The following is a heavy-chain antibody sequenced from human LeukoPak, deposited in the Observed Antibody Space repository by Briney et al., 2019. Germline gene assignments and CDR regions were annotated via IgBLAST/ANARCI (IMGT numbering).Heavy chain of an antibody. V-gene: IGHV3-74*01. Sequence: GGSLRLSCAASGLTFSSHWMHWVRQAPGKGLVWVSRITNDGSSTTYADSVKGRFTISRDNAKNMLYLQVNSLRAEDTAVYYCARDSSGYYSTHWGQGTLVTVSS. J-gene: IGHJ4*02. CDR2: ITNDGSST. D-gene: IGHD3-22*01. CDR3: ARDSSGYYSTH. CDR1: GLTFSSHW.